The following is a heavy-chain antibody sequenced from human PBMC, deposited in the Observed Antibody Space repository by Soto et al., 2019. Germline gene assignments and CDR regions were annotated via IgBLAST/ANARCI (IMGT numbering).Heavy chain of an antibody. CDR2: ISNDGSQT. J-gene: IGHJ4*02. D-gene: IGHD3-16*01. Sequence: VQLAESGGDVVQPGRSLRLSCAASGFIFSSFALHWVRQTPDKGLEWVAFISNDGSQTYYADSVNGRFTISRDNSNNSLTLQMDRLRPEDTARYYVARDPYFDYMYGAPDYWGQAPVVGVSS. CDR3: ARDPYFDYMYGAPDY. CDR1: GFIFSSFA. V-gene: IGHV3-30-3*01.